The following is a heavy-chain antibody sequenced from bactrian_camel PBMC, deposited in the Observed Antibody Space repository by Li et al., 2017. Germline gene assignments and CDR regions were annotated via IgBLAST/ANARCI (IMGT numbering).Heavy chain of an antibody. CDR3: ATWWSVGF. V-gene: IGHV3S7*01. CDR1: GFTFSSYA. Sequence: HVQLVESGGGLVQPGGSLRLSCAASGFTFSSYAMSWVRQAPGKGLEWMCSIWSDGTDSYYADSVKGRFTISRDNAKNTVYLQMNSLKTEDTAVYYCATWWSVGFWGQGTQVTVS. D-gene: IGHD7*01. J-gene: IGHJ6*01. CDR2: IWSDGTDS.